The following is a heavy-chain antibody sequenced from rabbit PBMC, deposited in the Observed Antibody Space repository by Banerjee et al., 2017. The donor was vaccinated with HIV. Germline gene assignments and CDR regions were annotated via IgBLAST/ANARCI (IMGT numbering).Heavy chain of an antibody. CDR3: ARGGSLYSTINLNL. V-gene: IGHV1S40*01. Sequence: QSLEESGGGLVKPGTSLTLTCTTSGFSFNSIFWICWVRQAPGKGLEWVACIYAGSSGGTYYASWAKGRFTISKTSSTTVTLQMTSLTAADTATYFCARGGSLYSTINLNLWGQGTLVTVS. CDR2: IYAGSSGGT. CDR1: GFSFNSIFW. D-gene: IGHD8-1*01. J-gene: IGHJ4*01.